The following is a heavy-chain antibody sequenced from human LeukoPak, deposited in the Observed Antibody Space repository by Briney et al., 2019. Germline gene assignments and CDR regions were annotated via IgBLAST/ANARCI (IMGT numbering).Heavy chain of an antibody. V-gene: IGHV3-74*01. CDR3: AKDRVGAMLYFDY. J-gene: IGHJ4*02. D-gene: IGHD1-26*01. CDR2: INADGSTT. Sequence: GGSLRLSCAASGSGFTFNNYWMHWVRQAPGKGLVWVSRINADGSTTSYADSVRGRFTISRDNAKNTLYLQMNSLRAEDTAVYYCAKDRVGAMLYFDYWGQGTLVTVSS. CDR1: GSGFTFNNYW.